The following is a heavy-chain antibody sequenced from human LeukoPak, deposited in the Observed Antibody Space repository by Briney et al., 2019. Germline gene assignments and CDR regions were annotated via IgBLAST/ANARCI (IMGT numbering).Heavy chain of an antibody. J-gene: IGHJ4*02. D-gene: IGHD3-10*01. CDR1: GYTFTSYD. CDR3: ARGITMVRGVSVETFDY. Sequence: ASVKVSCKASGYTFTSYDINWVRQATGQGLEWMGWMNPNSGNTGCAQKFQGRVTMTRNTSISTAYMELSSLRSEDTAVYYCARGITMVRGVSVETFDYWGQGTLVTVSS. CDR2: MNPNSGNT. V-gene: IGHV1-8*02.